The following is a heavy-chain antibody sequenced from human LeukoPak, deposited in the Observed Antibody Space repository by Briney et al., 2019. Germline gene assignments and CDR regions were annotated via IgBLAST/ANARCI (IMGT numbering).Heavy chain of an antibody. CDR1: GGSISSYY. Sequence: PSETLSLTCTGSGGSISSYYWSWIRQPPGKGLEWFGYIYYSGSTNYHPSLRSRVTISVDTSKNQFSLKLSSVTAADTAVYYCARDVLSGFDYWGQGTLVTVSS. CDR2: IYYSGST. V-gene: IGHV4-59*01. J-gene: IGHJ4*02. D-gene: IGHD3-16*01. CDR3: ARDVLSGFDY.